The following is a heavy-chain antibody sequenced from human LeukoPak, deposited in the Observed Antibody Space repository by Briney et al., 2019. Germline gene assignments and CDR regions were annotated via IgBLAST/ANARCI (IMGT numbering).Heavy chain of an antibody. CDR3: ARANYYDSIGDAFDI. V-gene: IGHV1-2*04. J-gene: IGHJ3*02. Sequence: ASVKVSCKASGYPFTGYFIHWVRQAPGLGLEWMGWINPNSGGTNYAQKFQGWVTMTRDTSINTAYMELSSLKSDDTAVYCCARANYYDSIGDAFDIWGQGTMVTVSS. D-gene: IGHD3-22*01. CDR2: INPNSGGT. CDR1: GYPFTGYF.